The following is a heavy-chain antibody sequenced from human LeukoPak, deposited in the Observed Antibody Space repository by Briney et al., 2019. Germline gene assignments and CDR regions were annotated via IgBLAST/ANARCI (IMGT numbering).Heavy chain of an antibody. J-gene: IGHJ5*02. D-gene: IGHD6-13*01. CDR3: ARTIYSSSWDGWFDP. V-gene: IGHV5-51*01. CDR2: IYPGDSDT. Sequence: GESLKISCKGSGYSFTSYWIGWVRQMPGKGLEWMGIIYPGDSDTRYSPSFQGQVTISADKSISTAYLQWSSLKASDTAMYYCARTIYSSSWDGWFDPWGQGTLVTVSS. CDR1: GYSFTSYW.